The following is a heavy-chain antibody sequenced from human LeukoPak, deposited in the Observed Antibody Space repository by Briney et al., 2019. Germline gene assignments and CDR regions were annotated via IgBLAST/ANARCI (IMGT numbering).Heavy chain of an antibody. Sequence: GGSLRLSCAASGFTFSRDWMSWVRQGPGKRLEWVANINQDGSVKDYVDSVKGRFTISRDNAKSSLYLQMNSLRVEDTAVYYCARGTAWGQGTLVTVSA. CDR1: GFTFSRDW. CDR3: ARGTA. D-gene: IGHD5-18*01. V-gene: IGHV3-7*05. J-gene: IGHJ1*01. CDR2: INQDGSVK.